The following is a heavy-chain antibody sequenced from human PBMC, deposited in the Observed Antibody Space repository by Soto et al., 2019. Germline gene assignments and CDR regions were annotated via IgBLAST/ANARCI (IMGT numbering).Heavy chain of an antibody. D-gene: IGHD6-6*01. CDR1: GESFSGYY. CDR2: INHSGST. V-gene: IGHV4-34*01. J-gene: IGHJ4*02. CDR3: ARGRRGSSSDHYFDY. Sequence: QVQLQQWGAGLLKPSETLSLTGAVYGESFSGYYWSWIRQPPGEGLEWIGEINHSGSTNYNPSLKSRVTISVDTSKNQFSLKLSSVTAADTAVYYCARGRRGSSSDHYFDYWGQGTLVTVSS.